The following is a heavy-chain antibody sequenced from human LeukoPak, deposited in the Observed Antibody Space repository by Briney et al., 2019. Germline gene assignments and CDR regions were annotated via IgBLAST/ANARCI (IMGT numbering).Heavy chain of an antibody. Sequence: SGGSLRLSCSASGFTFSSHAMHWVRQAPGKGLEYVSAISSNGGSTYYADSVKGRFTISRDNSKNTLYLQMSSLRAEDTAVYYCVKGGPNCSGGSCYSGFDYWGQGTLVTVSS. CDR3: VKGGPNCSGGSCYSGFDY. CDR1: GFTFSSHA. J-gene: IGHJ4*02. D-gene: IGHD2-15*01. CDR2: ISSNGGST. V-gene: IGHV3-64D*09.